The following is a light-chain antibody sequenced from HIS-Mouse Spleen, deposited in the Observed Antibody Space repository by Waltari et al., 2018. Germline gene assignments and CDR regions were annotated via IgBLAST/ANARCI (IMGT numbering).Light chain of an antibody. V-gene: IGLV2-23*01. CDR3: CSYAGSSTWV. CDR1: SSDVGSYNL. Sequence: QSALTQPASVSGSPGQSITISCTGTSSDVGSYNLVSWYQQHPGKAPKLTIYEGSKRHSGVSNRFSVSKSGNTASLTLSGLQAEDEADYYCCSYAGSSTWVFGGGTKLTVL. CDR2: EGS. J-gene: IGLJ3*02.